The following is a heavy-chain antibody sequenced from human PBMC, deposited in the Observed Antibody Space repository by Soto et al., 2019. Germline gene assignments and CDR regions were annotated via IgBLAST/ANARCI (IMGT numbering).Heavy chain of an antibody. CDR2: IGSSGSTI. D-gene: IGHD6-13*01. CDR3: QRENYSSSWSRPFDI. Sequence: GGSLRLSYAASGFTFSDYYMSWIRQAPGKGLEWVSYIGSSGSTIYYADSVKGRFTISRDNAKNSLYLQMNSLRAADTAVYYCQRENYSSSWSRPFDIWGQWTMVTDSS. J-gene: IGHJ3*02. CDR1: GFTFSDYY. V-gene: IGHV3-11*01.